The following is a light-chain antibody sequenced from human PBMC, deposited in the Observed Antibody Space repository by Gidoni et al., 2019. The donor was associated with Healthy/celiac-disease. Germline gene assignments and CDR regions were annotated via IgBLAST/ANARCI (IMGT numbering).Light chain of an antibody. CDR3: QQYGSSPYT. CDR1: QSVSSSY. CDR2: GAS. J-gene: IGKJ2*01. V-gene: IGKV3-20*01. Sequence: EIVLTQSPGTMSLSPGERATLSCRASQSVSSSYLAWYQQKPGQAPRLLIYGASSRATGIPDRFSASGSGTDFTLTISRLEPEDFAVYYCQQYGSSPYTFGQXTKLEIK.